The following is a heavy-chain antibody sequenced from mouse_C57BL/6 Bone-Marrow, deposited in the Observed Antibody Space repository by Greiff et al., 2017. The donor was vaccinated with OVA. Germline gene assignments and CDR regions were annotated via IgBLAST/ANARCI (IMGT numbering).Heavy chain of an antibody. CDR1: GFNIKDYY. CDR2: IDPEDGET. J-gene: IGHJ2*01. D-gene: IGHD1-1*01. CDR3: ARGPRITTVLDY. Sequence: VQLKESGAELVKPGASVKLSCTASGFNIKDYYMHWVKQRTEQGLEWIGRIDPEDGETKYAPKFQGKATITADTSSNTAYLQLSSLTSEDTAVYYGARGPRITTVLDYWGQGTTLTVSS. V-gene: IGHV14-2*01.